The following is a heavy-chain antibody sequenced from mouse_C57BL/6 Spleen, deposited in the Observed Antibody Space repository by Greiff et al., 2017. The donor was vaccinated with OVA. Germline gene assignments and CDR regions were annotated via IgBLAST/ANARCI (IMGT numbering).Heavy chain of an antibody. CDR1: GFNIKDYY. CDR3: TTSDYAATGAY. D-gene: IGHD2-4*01. CDR2: IDPEDGDT. V-gene: IGHV14-1*01. J-gene: IGHJ3*01. Sequence: VQLQQSGAELVRPGASVKLSCTASGFNIKDYYMHWVKQRPEQGLEWIGRIDPEDGDTEYAPKFQGKATMTADTSSNTACLQLSSLTSEDTAVYYCTTSDYAATGAYWGQGTLVTVSA.